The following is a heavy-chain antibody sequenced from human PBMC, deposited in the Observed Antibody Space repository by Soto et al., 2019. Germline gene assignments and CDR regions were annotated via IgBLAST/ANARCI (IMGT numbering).Heavy chain of an antibody. J-gene: IGHJ6*02. V-gene: IGHV4-61*01. Sequence: QGQLQESGPGLVKPSETLAVTCTVAGRHGSSGSYYWSWIRQPPGKGLEWVGGVSDTASGDYNPSLKSRVTISVHTSQRQFSLRLNSVTAADTAVYYCARAHSGYDPLGMDVWGHGTTVPVSS. D-gene: IGHD5-12*01. CDR3: ARAHSGYDPLGMDV. CDR2: VSDTASG. CDR1: GRHGSSGSYY.